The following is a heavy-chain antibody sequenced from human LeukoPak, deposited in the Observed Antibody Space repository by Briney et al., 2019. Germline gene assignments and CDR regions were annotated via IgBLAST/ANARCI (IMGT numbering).Heavy chain of an antibody. V-gene: IGHV4-34*01. CDR1: GGSFSGYY. CDR3: ARGDLYDFWSGSSSDGFDY. J-gene: IGHJ4*02. CDR2: INHSGST. Sequence: PSETLSLTCGVYGGSFSGYYWSWIRQPPGKGLEWIGEINHSGSTNYNPSLKSRVTISVDTSKNQFSLKLSSVTAADTAVYYCARGDLYDFWSGSSSDGFDYWGQGTLVTVSS. D-gene: IGHD3-3*01.